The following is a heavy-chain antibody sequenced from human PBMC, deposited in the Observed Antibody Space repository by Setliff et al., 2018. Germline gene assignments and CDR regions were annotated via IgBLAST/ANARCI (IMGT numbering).Heavy chain of an antibody. Sequence: GASVKVSCKASGGTFSNYAINWARQAPGQGLQWMGRNIPVLGSADYAQTFQDRVTFTADESTRTAYMELSSLTSEDTAVYFCARYFSSDPFDIWGQGTLVTVSS. J-gene: IGHJ3*02. D-gene: IGHD2-8*01. V-gene: IGHV1-69*11. CDR3: ARYFSSDPFDI. CDR2: NIPVLGSA. CDR1: GGTFSNYA.